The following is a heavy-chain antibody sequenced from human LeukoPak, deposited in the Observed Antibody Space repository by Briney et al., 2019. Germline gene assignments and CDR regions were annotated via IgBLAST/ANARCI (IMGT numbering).Heavy chain of an antibody. CDR3: ARDSQAAASR. J-gene: IGHJ4*02. CDR1: GFTFSSYS. V-gene: IGHV3-48*04. D-gene: IGHD6-13*01. Sequence: GGSLRLSCAASGFTFSSYSMNWVRQTPGKGLEWVSYISSSSSTIYYADSVKGRFTISRDNAKKSLYLQMNSLRAEDTAVYYCARDSQAAASRWGQGTLVTVSS. CDR2: ISSSSSTI.